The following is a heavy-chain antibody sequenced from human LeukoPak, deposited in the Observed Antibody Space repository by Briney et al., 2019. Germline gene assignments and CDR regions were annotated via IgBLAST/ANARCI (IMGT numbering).Heavy chain of an antibody. CDR1: GYTFTSYG. D-gene: IGHD2-2*01. V-gene: IGHV1-18*01. J-gene: IGHJ6*03. Sequence: ASVKLSCKASGYTFTSYGISWVRQAPGQGLEWMGWISAYNGDTNYAQKLQGRVTMTTDTSTSTAYMELRSLRSDDTAVYYCASLMPFNYYMDVWGKGTTVTVSS. CDR3: ASLMPFNYYMDV. CDR2: ISAYNGDT.